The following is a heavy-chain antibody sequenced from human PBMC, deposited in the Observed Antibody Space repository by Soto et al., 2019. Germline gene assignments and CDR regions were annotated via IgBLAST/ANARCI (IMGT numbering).Heavy chain of an antibody. V-gene: IGHV4-39*01. J-gene: IGHJ4*02. Sequence: QLQLQESGPGLVKPSETLSLTCTVSGGSISGSSYFWGWIRQPPGKGLEWIGSIYYSGSTYYNPSLKSRVTISVDTSNNQFSLKLSSVTAADTAVYYCATIPATTILTDYWGQGTLVTVSS. CDR2: IYYSGST. CDR3: ATIPATTILTDY. D-gene: IGHD2-2*02. CDR1: GGSISGSSYF.